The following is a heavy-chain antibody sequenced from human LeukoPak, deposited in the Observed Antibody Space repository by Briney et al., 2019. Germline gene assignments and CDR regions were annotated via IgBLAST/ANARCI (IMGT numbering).Heavy chain of an antibody. Sequence: ASVKVSCKASGYTFTSYDINWVRQATGQGLEWMGWMNPNSGNTGYAQKFQGRVTITRNTSISTAYMELSSLRSEDTAVYYCARVGDYSDFSYYYYYMDVWGKGTTVTVSS. CDR2: MNPNSGNT. CDR1: GYTFTSYD. CDR3: ARVGDYSDFSYYYYYMDV. V-gene: IGHV1-8*03. D-gene: IGHD4-11*01. J-gene: IGHJ6*03.